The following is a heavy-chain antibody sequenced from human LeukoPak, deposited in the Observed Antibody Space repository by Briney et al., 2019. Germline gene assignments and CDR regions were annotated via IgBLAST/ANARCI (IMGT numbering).Heavy chain of an antibody. CDR1: GYSFSSYW. D-gene: IGHD3-16*01. CDR2: IYPGDSDT. Sequence: GESLKISCKGSGYSFSSYWIGWVRQMLGKGLEWMGIIYPGDSDTRYSPSFQGQVTMSADKSISTAYLQRSSLKASDTAMYYCARGQGVNYFDYWGQGTLVTVSS. CDR3: ARGQGVNYFDY. J-gene: IGHJ4*02. V-gene: IGHV5-51*01.